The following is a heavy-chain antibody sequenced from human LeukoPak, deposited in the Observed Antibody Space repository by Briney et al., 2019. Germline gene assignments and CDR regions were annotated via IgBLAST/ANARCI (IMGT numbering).Heavy chain of an antibody. CDR2: ISVDGSTT. Sequence: GGSLRLSCAASGFTSSNYWMHWVRQTPGKGLVLVSHISVDGSTTSYADSVKSRLTISRDNARNTLYLQMNSLRAEETAVFYFARGGVAYAMDVWGQGTMVTVSS. J-gene: IGHJ6*02. CDR1: GFTSSNYW. CDR3: ARGGVAYAMDV. V-gene: IGHV3-74*01.